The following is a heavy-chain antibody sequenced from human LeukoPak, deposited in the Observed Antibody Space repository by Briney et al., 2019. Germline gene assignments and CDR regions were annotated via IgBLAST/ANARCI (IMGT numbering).Heavy chain of an antibody. Sequence: PSETLSLTCTVSGGSISSYYWSWIRQPPGKGLEWIGEINHSGSTNYNPSLKSRVTISVDTSKNQFSLKLSSVTAADTAVYYCARRPHYYDSSGYPNWGQGTLVTVSS. D-gene: IGHD3-22*01. CDR1: GGSISSYY. CDR3: ARRPHYYDSSGYPN. V-gene: IGHV4-34*01. J-gene: IGHJ4*02. CDR2: INHSGST.